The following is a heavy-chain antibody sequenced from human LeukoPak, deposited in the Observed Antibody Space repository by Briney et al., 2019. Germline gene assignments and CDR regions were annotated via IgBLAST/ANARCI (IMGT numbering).Heavy chain of an antibody. Sequence: SVKVSCKASGGTFSSYAISWVRQAPGQGLEWMGGIIPIFGTANYAQKFQGRVTITADESTSTAYMELSSLRSEDTAVYYCAREGGSGGGAFDIWGQGTMVTVSS. J-gene: IGHJ3*02. CDR1: GGTFSSYA. D-gene: IGHD2-15*01. CDR3: AREGGSGGGAFDI. CDR2: IIPIFGTA. V-gene: IGHV1-69*13.